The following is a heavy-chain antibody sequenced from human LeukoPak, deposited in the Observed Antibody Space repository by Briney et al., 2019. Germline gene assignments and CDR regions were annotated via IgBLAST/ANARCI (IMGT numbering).Heavy chain of an antibody. CDR2: INNGGVNT. Sequence: GGSLRLACAASGFTFSNYAMSWVRQAPGKGLEWVSAINNGGVNTYFADSVKGRFTISRDNSKNTLYLQMNSLRAEDTAVYYCAKDMIVVVITSLFDYWGQGTLVTVSS. D-gene: IGHD3-22*01. V-gene: IGHV3-23*01. CDR1: GFTFSNYA. J-gene: IGHJ4*02. CDR3: AKDMIVVVITSLFDY.